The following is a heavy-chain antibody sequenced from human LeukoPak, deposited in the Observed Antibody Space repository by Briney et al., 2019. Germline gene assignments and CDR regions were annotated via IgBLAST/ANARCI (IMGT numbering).Heavy chain of an antibody. CDR1: GGSFSGYY. Sequence: PSETLSLTCAVYGGSFSGYYWSWLRQPPGKGLEGIGEINHSGSTNYNPPLKSRVTISVDTSKNQFSLKLSYVTAADTAVYYCARWRAAAGISYYYYYMDVWGKGTTVTVSS. CDR3: ARWRAAAGISYYYYYMDV. CDR2: INHSGST. V-gene: IGHV4-34*01. D-gene: IGHD6-13*01. J-gene: IGHJ6*03.